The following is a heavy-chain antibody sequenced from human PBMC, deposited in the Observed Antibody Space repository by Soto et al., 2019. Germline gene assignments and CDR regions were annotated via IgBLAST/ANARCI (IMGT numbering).Heavy chain of an antibody. CDR1: DFSLSGSY. J-gene: IGHJ4*02. V-gene: IGHV3-11*06. CDR3: ASRGHCSNGQCHPFDS. D-gene: IGHD2-8*01. CDR2: ISMSGSYK. Sequence: VQLVESGGALVKPGGSLRLSCVGSDFSLSGSYMSWVRQAPGKGLEWLSFISMSGSYKTYAASVEGRFTISRDNVKNILYLQMDSLRAEDTAVYYWASRGHCSNGQCHPFDSWGQGTQVTVSS.